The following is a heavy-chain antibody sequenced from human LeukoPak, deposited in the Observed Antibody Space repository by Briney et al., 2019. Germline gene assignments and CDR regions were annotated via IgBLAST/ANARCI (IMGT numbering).Heavy chain of an antibody. V-gene: IGHV4-61*01. CDR1: GGSVSSGSYY. J-gene: IGHJ4*02. CDR2: IYYSGST. Sequence: PSETLSLTCTVSGGSVSSGSYYWSWIRQPPGKGLEWIGYIYYSGSTNYNPSLKSRVTISVDTSKNQFSLKLSSVTAADTAVYYCASGYSYGFDYWGQGTLVIVSS. D-gene: IGHD5-18*01. CDR3: ASGYSYGFDY.